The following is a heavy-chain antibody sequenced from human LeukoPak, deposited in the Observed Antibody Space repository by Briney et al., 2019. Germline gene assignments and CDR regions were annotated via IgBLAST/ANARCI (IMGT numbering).Heavy chain of an antibody. D-gene: IGHD2-15*01. V-gene: IGHV3-7*03. CDR3: GRSRRINASLYYYIDV. CDR2: IKQDGSEK. J-gene: IGHJ6*03. Sequence: GGSLGLSCAASGFTFSRYWMSWVRQAPGKGLEWVANIKQDGSEKYYVDSVKGRFTISRDNSKNTVYLLMNSLRTEDTAVYYCGRSRRINASLYYYIDVWGKGTTVTVSS. CDR1: GFTFSRYW.